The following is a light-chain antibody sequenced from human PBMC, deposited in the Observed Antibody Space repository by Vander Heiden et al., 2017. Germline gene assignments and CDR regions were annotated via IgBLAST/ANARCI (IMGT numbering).Light chain of an antibody. J-gene: IGKJ2*01. CDR1: QGISSA. V-gene: IGKV1-13*02. CDR2: DAS. Sequence: AIQLTQSPSSLSASVGDRVTITCRASQGISSALAWYQQKPGKAPKLLIYDASSLESGVPSRFSGSGSGTDFTLTISILHPEDFTTYYCQQVNSYPYTFGQGTKLXIK. CDR3: QQVNSYPYT.